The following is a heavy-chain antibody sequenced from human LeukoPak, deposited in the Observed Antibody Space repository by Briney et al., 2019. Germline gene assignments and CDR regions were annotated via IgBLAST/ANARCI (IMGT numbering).Heavy chain of an antibody. CDR1: AFTFSSYS. CDR3: ARDLNYYDSSGPEDH. V-gene: IGHV3-21*01. D-gene: IGHD3-22*01. Sequence: PGGSLRLSCAASAFTFSSYSMNWARQAPGKGREWVSSISSSSSYIYYADSVKGRFTISRDNAKNSLYLQMNSLRAEDTAVYYCARDLNYYDSSGPEDHWGQGTLVTVSS. CDR2: ISSSSSYI. J-gene: IGHJ4*02.